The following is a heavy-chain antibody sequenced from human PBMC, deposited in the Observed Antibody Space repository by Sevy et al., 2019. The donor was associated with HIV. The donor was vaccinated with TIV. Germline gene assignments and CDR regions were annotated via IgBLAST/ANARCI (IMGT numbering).Heavy chain of an antibody. Sequence: GGSLRLSCAASGFTFGSYGMHWVRQAPVKGLEWVAYISYDRSDKNYADSVKGRFTISRDNSKNTVFLQLNSLRPEDTAVYYCARVFSSYYFDYWGQGTLVTVSS. CDR2: ISYDRSDK. V-gene: IGHV3-30*06. CDR1: GFTFGSYG. CDR3: ARVFSSYYFDY. J-gene: IGHJ4*02.